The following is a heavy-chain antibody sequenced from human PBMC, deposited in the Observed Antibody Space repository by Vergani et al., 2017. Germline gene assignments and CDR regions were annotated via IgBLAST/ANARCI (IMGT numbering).Heavy chain of an antibody. V-gene: IGHV1-18*01. CDR1: GYTFISYG. CDR3: ARARYYDFWSGDPNEAYYYYMDV. J-gene: IGHJ6*03. D-gene: IGHD3-3*01. Sequence: QVQLVQSGAEVKKPGASVKVSCKASGYTFISYGINWVRQAPGQGLEWMGWISAYNGNTNYAQKLQGRVTMTTDTSTSTAYMGLRSLRSDDTAVYYCARARYYDFWSGDPNEAYYYYMDVWGKGTTVTVSS. CDR2: ISAYNGNT.